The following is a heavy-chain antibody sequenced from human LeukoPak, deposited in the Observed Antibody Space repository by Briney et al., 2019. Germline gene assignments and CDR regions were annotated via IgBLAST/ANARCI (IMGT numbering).Heavy chain of an antibody. CDR1: EFTFSDTW. Sequence: GGSLRLSCTGSEFTFSDTWMSWVRQAPGKGLEWVANIKKDGSEENYVDPVKGRFTISRDNAKNSLYLQMNSLRVDDTAIYYCARDPGFDYSPWGQGTLVTVSS. CDR2: IKKDGSEE. V-gene: IGHV3-7*01. J-gene: IGHJ4*02. CDR3: ARDPGFDYSP. D-gene: IGHD4-11*01.